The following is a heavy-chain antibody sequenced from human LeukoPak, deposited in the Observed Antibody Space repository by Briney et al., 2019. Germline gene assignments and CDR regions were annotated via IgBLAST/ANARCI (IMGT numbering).Heavy chain of an antibody. J-gene: IGHJ4*02. CDR2: ISGRGSLI. D-gene: IGHD5-24*01. CDR3: AKDPPITGPFEY. V-gene: IGHV3-48*02. Sequence: AGGSLRLSCAASGFTFSDYSMNWVRQAPGKGLEWVSQISGRGSLIYYADPVKGRFTISRDNAKNSVYLQMNSLRDEDTAVYFCAKDPPITGPFEYWGQGTLVTVSS. CDR1: GFTFSDYS.